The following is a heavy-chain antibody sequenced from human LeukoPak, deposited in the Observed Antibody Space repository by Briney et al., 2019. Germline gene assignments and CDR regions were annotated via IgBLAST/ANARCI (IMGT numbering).Heavy chain of an antibody. V-gene: IGHV4-39*07. D-gene: IGHD3-10*01. CDR3: ARDQRDYYGSGSSPPH. CDR1: GGSINGDFYY. CDR2: IYYNANT. J-gene: IGHJ4*02. Sequence: SSETLSLTCTVSGGSINGDFYYWNWIRQPPGKGLEWIGSIYYNANTYYNPSLKSRITISVDTSKNQFSLRLSSVTTADTAVYYCARDQRDYYGSGSSPPHWGQGTLVTVSS.